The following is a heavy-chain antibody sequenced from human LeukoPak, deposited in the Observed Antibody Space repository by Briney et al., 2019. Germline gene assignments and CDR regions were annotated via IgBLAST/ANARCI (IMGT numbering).Heavy chain of an antibody. V-gene: IGHV4-39*07. J-gene: IGHJ4*02. CDR2: IYYSGST. D-gene: IGHD3-22*01. CDR1: GGSISSSSYY. CDR3: AREYYYDSSGYTLDY. Sequence: SETLSLTCTVSGGSISSSSYYWGWIRQPPGKGLEWIGSIYYSGSTYCNPSLKSRVTVSVDTSKNQFSLKLSSVTAADTAVYYCAREYYYDSSGYTLDYWGQGTLVTVSS.